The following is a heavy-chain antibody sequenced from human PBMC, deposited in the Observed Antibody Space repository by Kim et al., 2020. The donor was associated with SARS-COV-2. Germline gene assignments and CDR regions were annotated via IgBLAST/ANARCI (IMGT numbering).Heavy chain of an antibody. CDR3: AHRSGGLWSGCFNY. D-gene: IGHD3-3*01. CDR2: FYWDDDK. J-gene: IGHJ4*02. V-gene: IGHV2-5*02. Sequence: SGPTLVNPTQTLTLTCTFSGVSLSTSGGGVGWIRQPPGKALEWLALFYWDDDKRYSPSLKSSLTIPKDTYKNQVVLTMTNMDPVDTATYYCAHRSGGLWSGCFNYWRQGPLVTVSA. CDR1: GVSLSTSGGG.